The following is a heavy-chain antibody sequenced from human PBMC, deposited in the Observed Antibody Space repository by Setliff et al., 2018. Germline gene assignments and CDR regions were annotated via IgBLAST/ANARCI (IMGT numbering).Heavy chain of an antibody. CDR1: GGSISSHY. J-gene: IGHJ4*02. Sequence: SETLSLTCTVSGGSISSHYWTWIRQPAGKGLEWIGRLYTSGDPNYNPSLKSRVSMSLDTSKNQFSLKLSSVTAADTAVYYCARDRVVVLAGRRGFYFDYWGQGTLVTVSS. D-gene: IGHD2-15*01. V-gene: IGHV4-4*07. CDR3: ARDRVVVLAGRRGFYFDY. CDR2: LYTSGDP.